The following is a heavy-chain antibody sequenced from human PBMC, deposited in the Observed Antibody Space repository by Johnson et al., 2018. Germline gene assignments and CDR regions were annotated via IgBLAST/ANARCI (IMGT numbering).Heavy chain of an antibody. CDR1: GYTFTSYY. J-gene: IGHJ6*02. D-gene: IGHD1-14*01. CDR2: INPSGGST. CDR3: ARAGTGYYYGMDV. V-gene: IGHV1-46*01. Sequence: QVQLVQSGAEVKKPGASVKVSCKASGYTFTSYYMHWVRQAPGQGLAWMGIINPSGGSTSYAQKFQGRVTMTRDTSTSTVYMELSSLRSEDTAVYYCARAGTGYYYGMDVWGQGTTVTVSS.